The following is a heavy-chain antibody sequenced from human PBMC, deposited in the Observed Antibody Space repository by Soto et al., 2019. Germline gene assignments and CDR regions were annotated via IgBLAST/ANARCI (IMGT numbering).Heavy chain of an antibody. J-gene: IGHJ4*02. CDR3: ARDLGHCSGGNCYSNFYFDY. D-gene: IGHD2-15*01. CDR1: GYTFTSYG. V-gene: IGHV1-18*01. Sequence: GASVKVSCKASGYTFTSYGISWVRQAPGQGLEWMGWISAYNGNTNYAQKLQGRVTMTTDTSTSTAYMELRSLRSDDTAVYYCARDLGHCSGGNCYSNFYFDYWGQGTLVTVSS. CDR2: ISAYNGNT.